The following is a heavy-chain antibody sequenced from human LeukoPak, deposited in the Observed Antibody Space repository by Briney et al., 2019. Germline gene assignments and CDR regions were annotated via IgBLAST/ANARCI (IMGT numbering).Heavy chain of an antibody. CDR1: GFTFSSYA. J-gene: IGHJ4*02. V-gene: IGHV3-30*04. D-gene: IGHD3-22*01. CDR2: ISYDGSNK. CDR3: AGDGPHYYDSSGYSYYFDY. Sequence: GGSLRLSCAASGFTFSSYAMHWVRQAPGKGLEWVAVISYDGSNKYYADSVKGRFTISRDNSKNTLYLQMNSLRAEDTAVYYCAGDGPHYYDSSGYSYYFDYWGQGTLVTVYS.